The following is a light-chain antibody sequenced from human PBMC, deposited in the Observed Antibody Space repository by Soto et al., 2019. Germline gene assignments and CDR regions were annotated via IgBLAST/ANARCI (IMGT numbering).Light chain of an antibody. V-gene: IGKV3-20*01. Sequence: EIVLTQSPGTLSLSPGERATLSCRASQSVSSSYLAWYQQKPGQAPRLLIYGASSRATGIPDRFSGGGSGTDFTLTISRLEPEDFAVYYCQHYNNWPPWTVGQGTKVDIK. CDR3: QHYNNWPPWT. J-gene: IGKJ1*01. CDR1: QSVSSSY. CDR2: GAS.